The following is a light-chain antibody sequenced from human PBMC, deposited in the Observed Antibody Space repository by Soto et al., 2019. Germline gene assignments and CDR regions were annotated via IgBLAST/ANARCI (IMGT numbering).Light chain of an antibody. V-gene: IGKV1-5*01. J-gene: IGKJ1*01. Sequence: DIQMTQSPSTLSASVGDRVTITCRASQHIESRLAWYQQKPGQAPKVLIYEVSYWESGVPSRFSGSGAGTEFPLTINSLQPDDFATYYCQQYHFWWTFGQGTKVKI. CDR3: QQYHFWWT. CDR1: QHIESR. CDR2: EVS.